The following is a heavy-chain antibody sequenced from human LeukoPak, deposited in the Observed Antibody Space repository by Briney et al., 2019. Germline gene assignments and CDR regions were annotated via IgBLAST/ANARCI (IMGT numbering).Heavy chain of an antibody. D-gene: IGHD1-26*01. CDR1: GFTFSSYA. Sequence: RASLRLSCAASGFTFSSYAMSWVRQAPGKGLEWVSAISGSGGSTYYADSVKGRFTISRDNSKNTLYLQMNSLRAEDTAVYYCAKHSGSYLYYFDYWGQGTLVTVSS. J-gene: IGHJ4*02. CDR2: ISGSGGST. CDR3: AKHSGSYLYYFDY. V-gene: IGHV3-23*01.